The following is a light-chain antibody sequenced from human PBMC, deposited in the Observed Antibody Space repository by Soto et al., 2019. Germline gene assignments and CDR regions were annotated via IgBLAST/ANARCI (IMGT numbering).Light chain of an antibody. V-gene: IGLV1-40*01. J-gene: IGLJ3*02. CDR2: GNS. Sequence: QSVLTQPPSVSGAPGQRVTISCTGNSSNIGAGYDVHWYQQLPGKAPKLLIFGNSHRPSGVPDRFSGSKSGDTASLTISGLQAEDEAGYYCCSYAGGSIYVLFGGGTQLTVL. CDR3: CSYAGGSIYVL. CDR1: SSNIGAGYD.